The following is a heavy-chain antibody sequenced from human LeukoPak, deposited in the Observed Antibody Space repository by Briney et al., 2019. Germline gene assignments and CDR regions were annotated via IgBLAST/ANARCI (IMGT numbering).Heavy chain of an antibody. CDR2: FHGGLI. J-gene: IGHJ4*02. Sequence: SETLSLTCTVSGGSISSDSYYWSWIRQPPGEGLEEIGSFHGGLIFYKSSLTSRVTVSVDTSKSQFSLKLSSATAADTAVYYCARGRRGYGYVDFWGQGTLVTVPS. CDR1: GGSISSDSYY. D-gene: IGHD5-18*01. CDR3: ARGRRGYGYVDF. V-gene: IGHV4-39*07.